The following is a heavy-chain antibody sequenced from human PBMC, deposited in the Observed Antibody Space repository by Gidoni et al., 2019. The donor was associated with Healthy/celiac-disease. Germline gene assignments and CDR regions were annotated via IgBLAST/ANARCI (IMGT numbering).Heavy chain of an antibody. Sequence: EVQLVESGGGLVKPGGSLRLSCAAYGFTFSSYSMNWVRQAPGKGLEWVSSISSSSSYIYYADSVKGRFTISRDNAKNSLYLQMNSLRAEDTAVYYCARVIAAAADYWGQGTLVTVSS. J-gene: IGHJ4*02. CDR1: GFTFSSYS. D-gene: IGHD6-13*01. CDR3: ARVIAAAADY. CDR2: ISSSSSYI. V-gene: IGHV3-21*01.